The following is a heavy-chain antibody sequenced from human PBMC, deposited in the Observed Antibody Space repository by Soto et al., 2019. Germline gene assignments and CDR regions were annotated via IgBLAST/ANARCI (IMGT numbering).Heavy chain of an antibody. D-gene: IGHD2-21*01. Sequence: GASVKVSCKASGYTFTSYGISWVRQAPGQGLEWMGWISAYNGNTNYAQKLQGRVTMTTDKSTNTAYMELSSLTSEVTAMYYCRAHRDRGAFDYWGQGTPVTVSS. CDR2: ISAYNGNT. CDR1: GYTFTSYG. CDR3: RAHRDRGAFDY. V-gene: IGHV1-18*01. J-gene: IGHJ4*02.